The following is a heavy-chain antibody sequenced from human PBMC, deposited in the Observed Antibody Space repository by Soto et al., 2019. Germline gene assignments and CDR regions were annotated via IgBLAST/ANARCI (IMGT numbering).Heavy chain of an antibody. CDR2: MNHSGST. D-gene: IGHD2-15*01. V-gene: IGHV4-34*01. CDR3: AGGYCSGGSCYSAPAY. Sequence: PSETLSLTCAVYGGSFNDYYWTWIRQPPGKGLEWIGEMNHSGSTNYNPSLKSRVTISVDTSKNQFSLKLSSVTAADTAVYYCAGGYCSGGSCYSAPAYWGQGTLVTVSS. J-gene: IGHJ4*02. CDR1: GGSFNDYY.